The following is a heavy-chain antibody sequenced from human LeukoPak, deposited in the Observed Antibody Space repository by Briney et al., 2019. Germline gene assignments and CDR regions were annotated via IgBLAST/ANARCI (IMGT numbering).Heavy chain of an antibody. V-gene: IGHV3-74*01. CDR3: ARDANRGFNY. J-gene: IGHJ4*02. CDR1: GFTPSDYW. D-gene: IGHD2/OR15-2a*01. Sequence: GGSLRLSCVASGFTPSDYWMHWVRQAPGKGLEWVSHIKTDGSVIDYADPVKGRFTISRDNARNTVFLQMHSLRAEDTAVYYCARDANRGFNYWGQGILVNVSS. CDR2: IKTDGSVI.